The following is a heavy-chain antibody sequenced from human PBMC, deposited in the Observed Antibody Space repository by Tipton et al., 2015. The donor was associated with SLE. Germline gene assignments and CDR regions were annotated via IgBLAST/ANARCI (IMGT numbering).Heavy chain of an antibody. V-gene: IGHV4-34*01. CDR3: ARGATTVTTLDAFDI. J-gene: IGHJ3*02. D-gene: IGHD4-17*01. CDR1: GGSFSGYY. CDR2: INHSGST. Sequence: TLSLTCAVYGGSFSGYYWSWIRQPPGKGLEWIGEINHSGSTNYNPSLKSRVTISVDTSKNQFSLKLSSVTAADTAVYYCARGATTVTTLDAFDIWGQGTMVTVSS.